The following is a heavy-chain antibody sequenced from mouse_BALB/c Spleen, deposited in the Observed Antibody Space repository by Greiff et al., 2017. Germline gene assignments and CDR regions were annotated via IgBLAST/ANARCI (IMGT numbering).Heavy chain of an antibody. Sequence: EVKLVESGGGLVKPGGSLKLSCAASGFTFSSYAMSWVRQTPEKRLEWVATISSGGSYTYYPDSVKGRFTISRDNAKNTLYLQMSSPRSEDTAMYYGARDGITRGFAYWGQGTLVTVSA. V-gene: IGHV5-9-3*01. D-gene: IGHD2-4*01. CDR1: GFTFSSYA. J-gene: IGHJ3*01. CDR3: ARDGITRGFAY. CDR2: ISSGGSYT.